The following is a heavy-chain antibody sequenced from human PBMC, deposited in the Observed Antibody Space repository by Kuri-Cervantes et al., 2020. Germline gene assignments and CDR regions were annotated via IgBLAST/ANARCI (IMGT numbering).Heavy chain of an antibody. V-gene: IGHV3-53*01. Sequence: GGSLRLSCAVSGLTVSNTYMSWVRQAPGKGLGWVSAIYSDGSTHYADSVKGRFTISRDNAKNSLYLQMNSLRAEDTAVYYCARGRGAAIDYWGQGTLVTVSS. J-gene: IGHJ4*02. CDR2: IYSDGST. CDR1: GLTVSNTY. D-gene: IGHD2-15*01. CDR3: ARGRGAAIDY.